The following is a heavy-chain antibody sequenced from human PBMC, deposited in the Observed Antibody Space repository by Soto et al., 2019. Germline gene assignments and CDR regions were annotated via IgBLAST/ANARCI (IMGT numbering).Heavy chain of an antibody. Sequence: ASVKVSCKASGYTFTSYGISWLRQAPGQGLEWMGWISAYNGNTNYAQKLQGRVTMTTDTSTSTAYMELRSLGSDDTAVYYCARDAPQLLWFGDPFDYWGQGTLVTVSS. J-gene: IGHJ4*02. D-gene: IGHD3-10*01. CDR3: ARDAPQLLWFGDPFDY. V-gene: IGHV1-18*01. CDR1: GYTFTSYG. CDR2: ISAYNGNT.